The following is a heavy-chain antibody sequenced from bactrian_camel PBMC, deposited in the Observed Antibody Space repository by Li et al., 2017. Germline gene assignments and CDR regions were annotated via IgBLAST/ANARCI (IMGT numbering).Heavy chain of an antibody. J-gene: IGHJ6*01. CDR3: AGDFIKEAWTLGCVRPQDLKSYRS. CDR2: IERGSIL. D-gene: IGHD1*01. Sequence: HVQLVESGGGSVQAGSSLRLACDVSKYSDCIYELNWYRQVPGKEREFVAGIERGSILHYADSVKGRFTISRDNYKYILYLQMNDLKPEDTATYYCAGDFIKEAWTLGCVRPQDLKSYRSWGSGTQVTVS. V-gene: IGHV3S53*01. CDR1: KYSDCIYE.